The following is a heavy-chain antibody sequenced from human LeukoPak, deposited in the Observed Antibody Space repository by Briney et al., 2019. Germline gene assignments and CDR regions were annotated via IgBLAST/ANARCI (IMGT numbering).Heavy chain of an antibody. J-gene: IGHJ4*02. CDR1: GGSISSSSSVC. V-gene: IGHV4-4*02. Sequence: SETLSLTCAVSGGSISSSSSVCWTWVRQPPEEGLEWIGEIYHNGATNYNPSLKSRVTVLLDKSKNQFSLKLNSVTAADTALYYCARNGGNSDYDYWGQGTLVTVS. CDR2: IYHNGAT. CDR3: ARNGGNSDYDY. D-gene: IGHD4-23*01.